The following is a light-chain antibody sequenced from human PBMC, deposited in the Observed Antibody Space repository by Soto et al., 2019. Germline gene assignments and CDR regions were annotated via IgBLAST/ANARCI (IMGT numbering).Light chain of an antibody. CDR1: QGISSY. CDR2: AAS. V-gene: IGKV1-8*01. CDR3: QQYYSYPRT. J-gene: IGKJ1*01. Sequence: AIRMTQSPSSFSASTGDRVTITCRASQGISSYLAWYQQKPGKAPKLLIYAASTLQSGVPSRFSGSGSGADFTLTISCLQSEDFATYYCQQYYSYPRTXGQGTRWIS.